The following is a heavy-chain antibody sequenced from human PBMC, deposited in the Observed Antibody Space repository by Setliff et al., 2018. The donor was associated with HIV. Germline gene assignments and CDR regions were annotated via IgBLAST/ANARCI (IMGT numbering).Heavy chain of an antibody. D-gene: IGHD4-17*01. J-gene: IGHJ4*02. Sequence: ASVKVSCKASGYTFSSNYMHWVRQAPGQGLEWMGLINPNSGGTNYAQKFQGRVTMTRDTSISTAYMELSRLRSDDTAVYYCARDGPAPLTTVVTPGDYWGQGTLVTVSS. V-gene: IGHV1-2*06. CDR2: INPNSGGT. CDR1: GYTFSSNY. CDR3: ARDGPAPLTTVVTPGDY.